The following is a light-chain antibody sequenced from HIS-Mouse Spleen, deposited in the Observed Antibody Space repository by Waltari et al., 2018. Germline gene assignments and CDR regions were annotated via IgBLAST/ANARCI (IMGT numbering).Light chain of an antibody. V-gene: IGLV3-10*01. CDR3: YSTDSSGNHRV. Sequence: SYELPQPPSASVSPGQTARITCPGDALPKESAYWYQQKSGQAPVLVIYQDSKRPSGIPERFSGSSSGTMATLTISGAQVEDEADYYCYSTDSSGNHRVFGGGTKLTVL. J-gene: IGLJ2*01. CDR2: QDS. CDR1: ALPKES.